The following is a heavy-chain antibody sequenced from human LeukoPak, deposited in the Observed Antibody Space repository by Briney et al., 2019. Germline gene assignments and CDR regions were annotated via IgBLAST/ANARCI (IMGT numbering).Heavy chain of an antibody. CDR1: GYRFISYY. CDR3: ARLWYSSSSRYFDY. CDR2: IYPGDSDT. D-gene: IGHD6-13*01. V-gene: IGHV5-51*01. Sequence: GESLKISCEGSGYRFISYYIGWVRQMPGKGLEWVGIIYPGDSDTRYSPSFQGQVTISADKSISTAYLQWSSLKASDTAMYYCARLWYSSSSRYFDYWGQGTLVTVSS. J-gene: IGHJ4*02.